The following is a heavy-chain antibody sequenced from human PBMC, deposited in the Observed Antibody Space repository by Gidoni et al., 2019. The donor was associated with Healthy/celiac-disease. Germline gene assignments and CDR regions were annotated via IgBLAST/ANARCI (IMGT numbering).Heavy chain of an antibody. J-gene: IGHJ6*02. Sequence: QVQLVESGGGVVQPGRSLRLSCAASGFTFSSYGMHWVRQAPGKGLAWVAVISYDGSNKYYADSVKGRFTISRDNSKNTLYLQMNSLRAEDTAVYYCAKDTGMWQQLVADGMDVWGQGTTVTVSS. CDR3: AKDTGMWQQLVADGMDV. D-gene: IGHD6-13*01. CDR1: GFTFSSYG. V-gene: IGHV3-30*18. CDR2: ISYDGSNK.